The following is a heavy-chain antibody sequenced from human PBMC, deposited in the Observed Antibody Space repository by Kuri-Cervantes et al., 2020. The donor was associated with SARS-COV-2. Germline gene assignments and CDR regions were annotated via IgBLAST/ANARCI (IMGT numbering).Heavy chain of an antibody. CDR2: INPDGSYT. J-gene: IGHJ4*02. Sequence: GESLKISCAASGFTFRSYDMHWVRQAPGKGLVWVSRINPDGSYTNNADSVKGRFTLSRDNAKNMLFLQMNSLRAEDTAVYYCVRDGDHWNFDYWGQGTLVTVSS. CDR3: VRDGDHWNFDY. D-gene: IGHD1-1*01. V-gene: IGHV3-74*01. CDR1: GFTFRSYD.